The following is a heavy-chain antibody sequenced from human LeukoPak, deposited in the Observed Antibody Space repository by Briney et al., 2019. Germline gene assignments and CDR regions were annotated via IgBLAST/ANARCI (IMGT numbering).Heavy chain of an antibody. CDR2: IIPIFGTA. CDR1: AASFTSYA. Sequence: ASVKVSRTGSAASFTSYAFSWVRQPPAQGMEWVGGIIPIFGTANNEQKFQGRVTITADKYTSTAYMELSSLRSEDTAVYYCARAYYYGSGSYYPFDYWGQGTLVTVSS. V-gene: IGHV1-69*06. CDR3: ARAYYYGSGSYYPFDY. J-gene: IGHJ4*02. D-gene: IGHD3-10*01.